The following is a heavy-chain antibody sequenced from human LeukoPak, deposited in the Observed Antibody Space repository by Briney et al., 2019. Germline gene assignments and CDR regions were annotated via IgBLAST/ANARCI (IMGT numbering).Heavy chain of an antibody. CDR2: IYHSGST. D-gene: IGHD6-19*01. CDR1: GGSISSGGYY. CDR3: GRTYSIGWSLGVCDI. V-gene: IGHV4-30-2*05. J-gene: IGHJ3*02. Sequence: PSETLSLTCTVSGGSISSGGYYWSWIRQPPGKVLEWVGYIYHSGSTYYNPSLKSRVTISVDTSKNLFSLKLGSVPAADTSVYYCGRTYSIGWSLGVCDIGGQGTMDTVSS.